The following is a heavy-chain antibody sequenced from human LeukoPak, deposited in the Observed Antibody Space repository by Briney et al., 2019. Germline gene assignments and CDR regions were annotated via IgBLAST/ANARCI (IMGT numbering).Heavy chain of an antibody. CDR1: GFTFSSYG. V-gene: IGHV3-74*01. CDR2: INSDGSTT. J-gene: IGHJ4*02. Sequence: GGSLRLSCAASGFTFSSYGMHWVRQAPGKGLVWVSGINSDGSTTSYADSVMGRFTISRDNAKNTLYLQMNSLRAEDTAVYYCARVIYSGWEGELSDWGQGTLVSVSS. D-gene: IGHD6-19*01. CDR3: ARVIYSGWEGELSD.